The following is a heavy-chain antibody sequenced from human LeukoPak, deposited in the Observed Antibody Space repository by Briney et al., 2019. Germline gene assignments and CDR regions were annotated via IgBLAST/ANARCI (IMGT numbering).Heavy chain of an antibody. J-gene: IGHJ6*03. CDR1: GGSISSGSYY. V-gene: IGHV4-61*02. Sequence: SQTLSLTCTVSGGSISSGSYYWSWIRQPAGKGLEWIGRIYTSGSTNYNPSLKSRVTISVDTSKNQFSLKLSSVTAADTAVYYCATSRAGITMVRGVIITTRNYYYYMDVWGKGTTVTTSS. D-gene: IGHD3-10*01. CDR2: IYTSGST. CDR3: ATSRAGITMVRGVIITTRNYYYYMDV.